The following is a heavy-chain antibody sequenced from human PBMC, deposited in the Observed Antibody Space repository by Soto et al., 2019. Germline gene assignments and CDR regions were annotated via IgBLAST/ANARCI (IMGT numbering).Heavy chain of an antibody. CDR1: GYAFTSYG. D-gene: IGHD4-17*01. CDR2: ISASSGST. CDR3: ARDRATVGYYYYGMDV. V-gene: IGHV1-46*01. Sequence: ASVKVSCKTSGYAFTSYGVSWVRQAPGQGLEWMGIISASSGSTSYAQKFQGRVTMTRDTSTSTVYMELSSLRSEDTAVYYCARDRATVGYYYYGMDVWGQGTTVTV. J-gene: IGHJ6*02.